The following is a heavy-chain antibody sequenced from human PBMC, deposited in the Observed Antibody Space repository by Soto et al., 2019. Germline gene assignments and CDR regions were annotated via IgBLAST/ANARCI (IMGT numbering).Heavy chain of an antibody. Sequence: PSETLSLTCTVSGGSISSGDYYWSWIRQPPGKGLEWIGYIYYSGSTYYNPSLKSRVNISVDTSKNQFSLKLSSVTAADTAVYYCARELELPRFRWFDPWGQGTLVTVSS. CDR1: GGSISSGDYY. D-gene: IGHD1-7*01. V-gene: IGHV4-30-4*01. J-gene: IGHJ5*02. CDR3: ARELELPRFRWFDP. CDR2: IYYSGST.